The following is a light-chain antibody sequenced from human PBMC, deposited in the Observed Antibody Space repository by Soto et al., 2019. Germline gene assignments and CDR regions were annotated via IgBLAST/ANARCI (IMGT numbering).Light chain of an antibody. J-gene: IGKJ1*01. CDR2: GAS. CDR1: LSISRY. CDR3: QQYSGYMWT. V-gene: IGKV1-39*01. Sequence: IELNTSPSSLSASVGDRVIITCRASLSISRYLHWYHQQPGKGPKVLIYGASSLQSGVSSRFSGSGSGTEFTLTISSLQPADFATYYCQQYSGYMWTFGQGTKVDI.